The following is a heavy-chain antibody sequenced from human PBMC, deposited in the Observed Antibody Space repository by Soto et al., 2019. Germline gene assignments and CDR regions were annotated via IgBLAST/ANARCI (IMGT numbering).Heavy chain of an antibody. CDR2: ISSSSSTI. V-gene: IGHV3-48*02. J-gene: IGHJ4*02. CDR3: ARDPRYSSGWYRSAAFDY. CDR1: GFTFSSYS. Sequence: GALRLSCAASGFTFSSYSMNWVRQAPGQGLEWVSYISSSSSTIYYADSVKGRFTISRDNAKNSLYLQMNSLRDEDTAVYYCARDPRYSSGWYRSAAFDYWGQGTLVTVSS. D-gene: IGHD6-19*01.